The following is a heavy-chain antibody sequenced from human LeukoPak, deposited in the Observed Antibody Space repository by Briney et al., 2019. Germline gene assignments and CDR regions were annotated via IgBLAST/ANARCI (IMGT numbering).Heavy chain of an antibody. J-gene: IGHJ4*02. CDR3: AGDNGWYYFDY. Sequence: GGSLRLSCAASGFSFSSYGMSWVRQAPGKGLEWISAITGSGGTTYYADSVEGRFTISRDNSKNTLYLQMNSLRAEDTAVYYCAGDNGWYYFDYWGQGTPVTVSS. CDR1: GFSFSSYG. D-gene: IGHD6-19*01. CDR2: ITGSGGTT. V-gene: IGHV3-23*01.